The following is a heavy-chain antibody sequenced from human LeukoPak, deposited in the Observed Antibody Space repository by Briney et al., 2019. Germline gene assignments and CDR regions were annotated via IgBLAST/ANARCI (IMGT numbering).Heavy chain of an antibody. CDR2: ISSSSYI. CDR1: GFTFSSYS. CDR3: AREGRYCSSTSCPPGY. J-gene: IGHJ4*02. Sequence: GGSLRLSCAASGFTFSSYSMNWVRQAPGKGLEWVSSISSSSYIYYADSVKGRFTISRDNAKNSLYLQMNSLRAEDTAVYYCAREGRYCSSTSCPPGYWGQGTLVTVSS. D-gene: IGHD2-2*01. V-gene: IGHV3-21*01.